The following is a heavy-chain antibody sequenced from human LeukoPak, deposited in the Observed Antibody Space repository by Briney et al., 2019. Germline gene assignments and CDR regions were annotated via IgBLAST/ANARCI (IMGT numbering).Heavy chain of an antibody. CDR3: AKEFRSIVVVNY. CDR2: ISYDGSNI. V-gene: IGHV3-30*18. CDR1: GFTFSSYE. D-gene: IGHD3-22*01. Sequence: GGSLRLSCAASGFTFSSYEMNWVRQAPGKGLEWVAVISYDGSNIYYVDSVKGRFTISRDNSENTLYLQMNSLRAEDTAVYYCAKEFRSIVVVNYWGQGTLVTVSS. J-gene: IGHJ4*02.